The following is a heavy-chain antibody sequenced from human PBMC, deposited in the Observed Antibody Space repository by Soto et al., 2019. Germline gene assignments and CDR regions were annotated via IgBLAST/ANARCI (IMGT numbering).Heavy chain of an antibody. D-gene: IGHD3-22*01. Sequence: PSETLSLTCTVSGGSISSYYWSWIRQPPGKGLEWIGYIYYSGSTNYNPSLKSRVTISVDTSKNQFSLKLSSVTAADTAVYYCARARVSGYNYYYGMDVWGQGTTVTVSS. J-gene: IGHJ6*02. CDR1: GGSISSYY. CDR3: ARARVSGYNYYYGMDV. CDR2: IYYSGST. V-gene: IGHV4-59*01.